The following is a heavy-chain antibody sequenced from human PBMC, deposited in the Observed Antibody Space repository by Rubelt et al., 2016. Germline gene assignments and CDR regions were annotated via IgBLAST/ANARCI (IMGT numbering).Heavy chain of an antibody. CDR2: LNAGNGNT. D-gene: IGHD5-18*01. J-gene: IGHJ2*01. CDR3: ARSKDTAMVTDADWYFDL. Sequence: QVQLVQSGAEVKKPGASVKVSCKASGYTFTSYAMHWVRQAPGQRLEWMGWLNAGNGNTKYSQKFQGRVTITRDTSASTAYMELSSRRSEDTAVYYCARSKDTAMVTDADWYFDLWGRGTLVTVSS. V-gene: IGHV1-3*01. CDR1: GYTFTSYA.